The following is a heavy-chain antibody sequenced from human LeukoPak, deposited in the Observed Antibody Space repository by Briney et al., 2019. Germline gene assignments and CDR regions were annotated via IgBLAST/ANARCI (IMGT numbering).Heavy chain of an antibody. D-gene: IGHD3-10*01. CDR2: MNPNSGDT. CDR1: GSTFRSYD. Sequence: ASVKVSCKASGSTFRSYDINWVRQATGQGLEWMGWMNPNSGDTGYTQRFQGRVTMTRDTSISTAYMELSSLRSEDTAVYYCARGPNGTGSHFDFWGQGTLVTVSS. J-gene: IGHJ4*02. CDR3: ARGPNGTGSHFDF. V-gene: IGHV1-8*02.